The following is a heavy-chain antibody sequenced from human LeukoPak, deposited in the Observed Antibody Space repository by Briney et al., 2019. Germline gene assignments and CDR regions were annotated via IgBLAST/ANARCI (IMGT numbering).Heavy chain of an antibody. Sequence: SETLSLTCSVSGGSMSSYYWSWIRQPAGKGLEWIGRIYTSGSTNYNPSLKSRVTMSVDTSKNQFSLKLSSVTAADTAVYYCARSGSGYLRYYFDYWGQGTLVTVSS. CDR1: GGSMSSYY. CDR2: IYTSGST. V-gene: IGHV4-4*07. J-gene: IGHJ4*02. D-gene: IGHD5-12*01. CDR3: ARSGSGYLRYYFDY.